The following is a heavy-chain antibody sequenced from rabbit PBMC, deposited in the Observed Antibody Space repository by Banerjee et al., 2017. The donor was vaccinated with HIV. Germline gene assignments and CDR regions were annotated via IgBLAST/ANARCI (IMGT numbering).Heavy chain of an antibody. CDR1: GFDFSSYG. V-gene: IGHV1S39*01. J-gene: IGHJ4*01. Sequence: QQQLEESGGGLVQPGGSLKLSCKASGFDFSSYGVNWVRQAPGKGLEWIGYITYGGSAYYASWVNGRFTISKTSSTTVTLQMTSLTAADTATYFCARDGGDYVAYEYVRLNLWGQGTLVTVS. CDR2: ITYGGSA. CDR3: ARDGGDYVAYEYVRLNL. D-gene: IGHD2-1*01.